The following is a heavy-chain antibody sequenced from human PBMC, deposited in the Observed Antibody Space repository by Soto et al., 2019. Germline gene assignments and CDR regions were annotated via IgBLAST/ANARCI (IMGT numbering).Heavy chain of an antibody. J-gene: IGHJ4*02. D-gene: IGHD2-8*01. Sequence: EVQLLESGGGLVQPGGSLRLSCAASGFTFSSYAMSWVRQAPGRGLEWVSVISGSGDSTYYADSVKGRFTISRDNSPNTLHLQMNSLRAEDTAVYYCAKDLRACTNGVCYTRFFDYWGQGTLVTVSS. CDR2: ISGSGDST. CDR1: GFTFSSYA. V-gene: IGHV3-23*01. CDR3: AKDLRACTNGVCYTRFFDY.